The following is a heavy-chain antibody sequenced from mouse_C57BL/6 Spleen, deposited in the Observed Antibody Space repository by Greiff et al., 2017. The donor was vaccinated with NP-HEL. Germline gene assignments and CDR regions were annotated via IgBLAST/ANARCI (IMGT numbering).Heavy chain of an antibody. Sequence: QVTLKECGPGILQSSQTLSLTCSFSGFSLSTSGMGVSWIRQPSGKGLEWLAHIYWDDDKRYNPSLKSRLTISKDTSRNQVFLKITSVDTADTATYYCARRGRRDYYGPNWYFDVWGTGTTVTVSS. J-gene: IGHJ1*03. V-gene: IGHV8-12*01. D-gene: IGHD1-1*01. CDR1: GFSLSTSGMG. CDR2: IYWDDDK. CDR3: ARRGRRDYYGPNWYFDV.